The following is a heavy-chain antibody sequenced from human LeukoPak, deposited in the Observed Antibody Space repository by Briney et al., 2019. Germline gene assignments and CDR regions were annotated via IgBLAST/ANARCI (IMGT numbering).Heavy chain of an antibody. V-gene: IGHV1-2*02. CDR3: ASEVTGFY. CDR1: GYTFTGYY. J-gene: IGHJ4*02. Sequence: ASVKVSCKASGYTFTGYYMHWVRQAPGQGLEWMGWINPNTGGTNYAQKFQGRVAMTRDTSISTAYMELNSLRSDDTAVYYCASEVTGFYWGQGTLVTVSS. CDR2: INPNTGGT. D-gene: IGHD3-9*01.